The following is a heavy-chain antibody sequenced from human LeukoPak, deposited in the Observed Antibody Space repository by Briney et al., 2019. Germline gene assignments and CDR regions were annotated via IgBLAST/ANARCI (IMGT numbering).Heavy chain of an antibody. Sequence: SETLSLTCAVYGGSFSGYYWSWIRQPPGKGLEWIGEINHSGSTNYNPSLKGRVTISVDTSKNQFSLKLSSVTAADTAVYYCARATDYYDSSGPRRYFDLWGRGTLVTVSS. CDR3: ARATDYYDSSGPRRYFDL. D-gene: IGHD3-22*01. V-gene: IGHV4-34*01. CDR1: GGSFSGYY. J-gene: IGHJ2*01. CDR2: INHSGST.